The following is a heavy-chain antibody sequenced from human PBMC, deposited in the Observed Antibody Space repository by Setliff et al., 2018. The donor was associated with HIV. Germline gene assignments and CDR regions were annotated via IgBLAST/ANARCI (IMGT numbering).Heavy chain of an antibody. J-gene: IGHJ3*01. CDR2: VDPKDGET. V-gene: IGHV1-69-2*01. Sequence: GASVKVSCKVSGSTFTDFNMHWVQQAPGKGLEWMGLVDPKDGETMYAEKFQGRVTITADTSTDTAYMELSSLRSEDTAVYYCARVNSDAFDVWGQGTKVTVSS. CDR3: ARVNSDAFDV. CDR1: GSTFTDFN.